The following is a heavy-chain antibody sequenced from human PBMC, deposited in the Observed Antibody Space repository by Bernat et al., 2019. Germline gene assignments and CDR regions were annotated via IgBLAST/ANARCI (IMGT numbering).Heavy chain of an antibody. CDR3: ARAKIGSFSADWYVDL. CDR1: GFTFNIYG. Sequence: QVQLVESGGGGVQPGRALRLSCAASGFTFNIYGMHWVRQAPGKGLEWVAIIWYDGNKKYYADSVKGRFTISRDNSKNTLFLQMNGLRAEDTAVYYCARAKIGSFSADWYVDLWGRGTLVTVSS. CDR2: IWYDGNKK. J-gene: IGHJ2*01. V-gene: IGHV3-33*03. D-gene: IGHD1-26*01.